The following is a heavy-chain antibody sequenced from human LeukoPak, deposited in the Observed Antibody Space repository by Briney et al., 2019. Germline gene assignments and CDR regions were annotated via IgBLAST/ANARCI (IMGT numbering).Heavy chain of an antibody. D-gene: IGHD3-16*02. V-gene: IGHV4-34*01. CDR2: IKHRGSP. Sequence: SETLSLTCALYSGSLSGYYWRWIRPPPGRGVEWIGEIKHRGSPNYHPPLKGRVTIPVETSKTQFSLTLSSVTPGDTAGYYCARYTNRDGYDDVWGSYRYTLPFDYWGRGTLVTVSS. J-gene: IGHJ4*02. CDR3: ARYTNRDGYDDVWGSYRYTLPFDY. CDR1: SGSLSGYY.